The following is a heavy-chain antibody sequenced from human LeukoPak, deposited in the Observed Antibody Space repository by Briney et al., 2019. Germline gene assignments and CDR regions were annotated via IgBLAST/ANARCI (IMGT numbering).Heavy chain of an antibody. J-gene: IGHJ3*02. CDR2: ISGSGGRT. CDR3: ATRLAVAGLDAFDI. V-gene: IGHV3-23*01. Sequence: PGWSLRLSCAASGFTFDDYAMHWVRQAPGKGLEWGSAISGSGGRTYYADSGEGRFTISRDNSKNTLYLQMNSLRAEDTAVYYCATRLAVAGLDAFDIWGQGTMVTVSS. CDR1: GFTFDDYA. D-gene: IGHD6-19*01.